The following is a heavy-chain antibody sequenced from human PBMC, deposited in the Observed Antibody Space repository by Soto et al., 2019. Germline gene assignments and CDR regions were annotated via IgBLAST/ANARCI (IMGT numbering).Heavy chain of an antibody. CDR3: ARFTSFGVVIRGGFDY. V-gene: IGHV1-69*06. D-gene: IGHD3-3*01. CDR2: IIPIFGTA. Sequence: SVKVSCKASGGTFSSYAISWVRQAPGQGLEWMGGIIPIFGTANYAQKFQGRVTITADKSTSTAYMELSSLRSEDTAVYYCARFTSFGVVIRGGFDYWGQGTLVTVSS. J-gene: IGHJ4*02. CDR1: GGTFSSYA.